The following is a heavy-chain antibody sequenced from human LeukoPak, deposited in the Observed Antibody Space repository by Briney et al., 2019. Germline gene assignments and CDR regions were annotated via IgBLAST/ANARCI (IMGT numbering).Heavy chain of an antibody. CDR2: MKEDGSQI. CDR3: AGSSGWLFDY. V-gene: IGHV3-7*01. J-gene: IGHJ4*02. D-gene: IGHD6-19*01. CDR1: GFTFSNYW. Sequence: GGSLRLYCAGTGFTFSNYWMNWVRQAPGKGLEWVANMKEDGSQIYHVDSVKGRFTISRDNAKNSVYLQMNSLRAEDTAVYYCAGSSGWLFDYWGQGTLVAVSS.